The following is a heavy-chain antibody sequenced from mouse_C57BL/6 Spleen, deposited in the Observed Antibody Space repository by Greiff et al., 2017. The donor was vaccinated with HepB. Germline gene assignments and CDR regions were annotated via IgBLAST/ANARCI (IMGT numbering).Heavy chain of an antibody. CDR3: ARRPTFDY. CDR1: GYAFSSSW. J-gene: IGHJ2*01. V-gene: IGHV1-82*01. Sequence: QVQLQQSGPELVKPGASVKISCKASGYAFSSSWMNWVKQRPGKGLEWIGRIYPGDGDTNYNGKFKGKATLTADKSSSTAYLQLSSLTSEDSAVYFGARRPTFDYWGQGTTLTVSS. CDR2: IYPGDGDT. D-gene: IGHD4-1*02.